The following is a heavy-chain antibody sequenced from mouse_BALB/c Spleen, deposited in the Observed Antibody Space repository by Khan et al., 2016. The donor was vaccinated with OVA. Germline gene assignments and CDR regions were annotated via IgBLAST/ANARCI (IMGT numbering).Heavy chain of an antibody. J-gene: IGHJ2*01. CDR2: INPSSGHT. CDR1: GYTFSNYW. V-gene: IGHV1-7*01. CDR3: ARDRIDY. Sequence: QVRLQQSGAELAKPGASVKMSCKASGYTFSNYWIHWVKRRPGQGLEWIGYINPSSGHTYYNQTFNDKATLTTDKSSSTAYMQLSSLTSEDSAVYYCARDRIDYWGQGTTLTVSS.